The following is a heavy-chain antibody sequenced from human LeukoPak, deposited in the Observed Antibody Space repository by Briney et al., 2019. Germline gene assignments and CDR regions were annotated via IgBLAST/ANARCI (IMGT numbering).Heavy chain of an antibody. CDR2: INPNSGGT. D-gene: IGHD6-13*01. Sequence: ASVKVSCKASGCTFAGYYMHWVRQAPGQGREWMGWINPNSGGTNYAQKFQGRVTMTRDTSISTAYMELSRLRSDDTAVYYCTITTAAGGLDYWGQGTLVTVSS. CDR3: TITTAAGGLDY. J-gene: IGHJ4*02. CDR1: GCTFAGYY. V-gene: IGHV1-2*02.